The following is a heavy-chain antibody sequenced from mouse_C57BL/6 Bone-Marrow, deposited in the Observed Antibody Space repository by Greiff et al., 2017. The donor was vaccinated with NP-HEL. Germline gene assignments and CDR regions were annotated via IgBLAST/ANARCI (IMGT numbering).Heavy chain of an antibody. V-gene: IGHV1-15*01. CDR3: TDSSGYGDY. J-gene: IGHJ2*01. CDR1: GYTFTDYE. D-gene: IGHD3-2*02. Sequence: QVHVKQSGAELVRPGASVTLSCKASGYTFTDYEMHWVKQTPVHGLEWIGAIDPETGGTAYNQKFKGKAILTADKSSSTAYMELRSLTSEDSAVYYCTDSSGYGDYWGQGTTLTVSS. CDR2: IDPETGGT.